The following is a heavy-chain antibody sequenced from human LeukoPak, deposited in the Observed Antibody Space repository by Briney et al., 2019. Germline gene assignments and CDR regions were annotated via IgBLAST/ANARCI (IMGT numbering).Heavy chain of an antibody. V-gene: IGHV3-30*02. J-gene: IGHJ4*02. CDR2: IRYDGSNK. D-gene: IGHD3-10*01. CDR1: GFTFSSYG. Sequence: GGSLKLSCAASGFTFSSYGMPWVRQAPGKGLEWVAFIRYDGSNKYYADSVKGRFTISRDNSKNTLYLQMNSLRAEDTAVYYCAKSHGSGSYYPLTGFDYWGQGTLVTVSS. CDR3: AKSHGSGSYYPLTGFDY.